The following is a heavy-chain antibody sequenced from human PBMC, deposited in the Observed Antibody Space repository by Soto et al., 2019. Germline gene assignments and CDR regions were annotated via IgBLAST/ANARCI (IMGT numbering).Heavy chain of an antibody. V-gene: IGHV3-33*01. Sequence: QVQLVESGGGVVQPGRSLRLSCAASGFTFNNYGMHWVRQAPGKGLEWVAVIWNVGNGYYYANSVKGRFTISRDNSKNTLYLQMSSLIAEHTAVYYCARRQISPPTRVTASARGAIDVLGQGTTVTVSS. CDR2: IWNVGNGY. CDR1: GFTFNNYG. D-gene: IGHD6-13*01. J-gene: IGHJ6*02. CDR3: ARRQISPPTRVTASARGAIDV.